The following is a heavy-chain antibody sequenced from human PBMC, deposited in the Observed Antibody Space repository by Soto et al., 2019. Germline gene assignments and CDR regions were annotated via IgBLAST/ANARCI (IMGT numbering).Heavy chain of an antibody. J-gene: IGHJ4*02. Sequence: GRSLRLSRAAFGFTFSSHSMNWVRQAPGKGLECVSSISSSSSYIYYADSVKGRFTISRDNAKNSLYLQMNSPRAEDTAVHYCARDKRVPTALATPLGYWGQGTLVTVSS. CDR3: ARDKRVPTALATPLGY. D-gene: IGHD3-16*01. CDR1: GFTFSSHS. CDR2: ISSSSSYI. V-gene: IGHV3-21*01.